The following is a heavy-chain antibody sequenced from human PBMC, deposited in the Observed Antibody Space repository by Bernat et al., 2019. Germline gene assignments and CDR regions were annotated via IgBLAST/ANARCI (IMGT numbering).Heavy chain of an antibody. CDR3: ARDPESGEYVLSPGMDV. CDR1: GFTFSDYY. CDR2: ISSSGSTI. V-gene: IGHV3-11*01. J-gene: IGHJ6*02. D-gene: IGHD2-15*01. Sequence: QVQLVESGGGLVKPGGSLRLSCAASGFTFSDYYMSWIRQAPGKGLEWVAYISSSGSTIYYADSVKGRFTISRDNAKNSLYLQMNSLRAEDAAVYYWARDPESGEYVLSPGMDVWGQGTTVTVSS.